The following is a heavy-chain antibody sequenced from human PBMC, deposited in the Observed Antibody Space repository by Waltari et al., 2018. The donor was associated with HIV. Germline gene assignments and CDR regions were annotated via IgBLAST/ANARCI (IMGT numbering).Heavy chain of an antibody. V-gene: IGHV4-34*01. J-gene: IGHJ4*02. CDR1: GGSFSGYY. D-gene: IGHD3-22*01. CDR2: ITHSGST. Sequence: QVQLQQWGAGLVKPLETLSLTCAVYGGSFSGYYWGWIRQPPGKGLEWIGEITHSGSTNYNPSLKSRATMSVDTSKNQFSLKMTSVTAADTAVYYCARHAIDYSASGYRIVSARFDYWGQGALVTVSS. CDR3: ARHAIDYSASGYRIVSARFDY.